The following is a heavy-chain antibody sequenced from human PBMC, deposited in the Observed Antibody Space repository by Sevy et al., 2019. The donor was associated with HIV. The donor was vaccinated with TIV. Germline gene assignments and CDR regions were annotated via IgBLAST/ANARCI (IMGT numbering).Heavy chain of an antibody. J-gene: IGHJ6*02. D-gene: IGHD2-21*01. CDR2: VYYVGNS. CDR3: ARVAGGENYDYGIDV. CDR1: GGSITSSGHY. Sequence: SETLSLTCTVSGGSITSSGHYWGWIRQSPGKGLEWIGAVYYVGNSYANPSLTSRVIISADTSKNLFSLSLTSLTAADTAIYYCARVAGGENYDYGIDVWGLGTSVTVSS. V-gene: IGHV4-39*01.